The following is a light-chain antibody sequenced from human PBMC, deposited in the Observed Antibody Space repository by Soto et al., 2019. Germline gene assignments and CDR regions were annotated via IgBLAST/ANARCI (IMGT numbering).Light chain of an antibody. V-gene: IGKV1-5*03. CDR3: KQYNSYSGT. J-gene: IGKJ1*01. Sequence: DIQITQSPSTLSASVGDRVTITCRASQSISSWLAWYQQKPGKDPKLLIYKASSLESGVPSRFSGSGSGTEFTLTISSLQPDDFATYYCKQYNSYSGTFGQGTKVDIK. CDR2: KAS. CDR1: QSISSW.